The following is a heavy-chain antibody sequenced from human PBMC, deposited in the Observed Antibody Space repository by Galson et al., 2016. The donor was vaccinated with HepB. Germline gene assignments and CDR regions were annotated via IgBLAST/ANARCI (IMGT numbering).Heavy chain of an antibody. CDR1: GDSVSSNSAA. CDR3: ARESSLYTGYTSGGRNVF. J-gene: IGHJ4*02. CDR2: TYCRSKCYN. Sequence: CAISGDSVSSNSAAWNWIRQSPSRGLEWLGRTYCRSKCYNDYAVSVKTRITINPDTAKNQFSLQLKSVTPEDTAVYYCARESSLYTGYTSGGRNVFWGQGPLVTGSS. D-gene: IGHD6-19*01. V-gene: IGHV6-1*01.